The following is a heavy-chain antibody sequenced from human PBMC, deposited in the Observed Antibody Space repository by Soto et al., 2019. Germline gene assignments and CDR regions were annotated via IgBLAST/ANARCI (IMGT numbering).Heavy chain of an antibody. Sequence: QVQLVQSGAEVKKPGASVKVSCKASGYTFTRYDINWVRQATGQGLEWMGWMNPNSGNTDYAQKFQGRVTMTRNTSISTASMKLSFLRPEGQDVYYSAGEWSAGGTGWFEPWGQGTLVTVSS. CDR1: GYTFTRYD. CDR3: AGEWSAGGTGWFEP. CDR2: MNPNSGNT. D-gene: IGHD6-13*01. J-gene: IGHJ5*02. V-gene: IGHV1-8*01.